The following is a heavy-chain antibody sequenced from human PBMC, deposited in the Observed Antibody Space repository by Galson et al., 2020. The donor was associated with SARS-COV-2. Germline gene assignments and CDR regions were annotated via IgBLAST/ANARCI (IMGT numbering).Heavy chain of an antibody. CDR1: GCTFSSYA. CDR3: ASEPYYDSSCYFP. D-gene: IGHD3-22*01. V-gene: IGHV3-30*04. CDR2: ISYDGSNK. Sequence: SLKISGAASGCTFSSYAMHWVRQAPGKGLGWVSVISYDGSNKYYADSVKGRFTISRDNSKNTLYLQMNSLSAEDTAVYYCASEPYYDSSCYFPWGQGTLVTVSS. J-gene: IGHJ5*02.